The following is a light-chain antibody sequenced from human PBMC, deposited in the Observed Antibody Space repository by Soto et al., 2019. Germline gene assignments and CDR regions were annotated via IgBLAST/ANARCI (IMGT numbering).Light chain of an antibody. V-gene: IGLV2-8*01. CDR2: GVT. J-gene: IGLJ3*02. Sequence: QSALAQPPSASGSPGQSVTISCTGSGSDIGAYNFVSWYQQHPGKAPKLMIFGVTERPSGVPDRFSGSKSGTTASLTVSGLQADDEAVYYCYSYAGRNIWVFGAGTKLTVL. CDR1: GSDIGAYNF. CDR3: YSYAGRNIWV.